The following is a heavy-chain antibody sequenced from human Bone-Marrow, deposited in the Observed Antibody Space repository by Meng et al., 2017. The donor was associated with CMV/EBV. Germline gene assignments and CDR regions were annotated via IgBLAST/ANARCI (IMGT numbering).Heavy chain of an antibody. CDR3: ARDYDTTGYWCDP. Sequence: SETLSLTCAVYGGSFSGYYWSWIRQPPGKGLEWIGEINHSGSTNYNPSLKSRVTISVDTSKNQFSLKLSSVTAADTAVYYCARDYDTTGYWCDPWGQGTLVTVYS. CDR1: GGSFSGYY. CDR2: INHSGST. D-gene: IGHD3-22*01. V-gene: IGHV4-34*01. J-gene: IGHJ5*02.